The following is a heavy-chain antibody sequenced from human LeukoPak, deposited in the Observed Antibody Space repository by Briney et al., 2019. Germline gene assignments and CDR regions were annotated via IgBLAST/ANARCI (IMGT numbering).Heavy chain of an antibody. V-gene: IGHV4-59*08. Sequence: SETLSLTCTVSAGSIGSYYWSWIRQPPGKGLEWIGYIYYSGSTNYNPSLKSRVTISVDTSKNQFSLKLSSVTAADTAVYYCASQGYSSSWPYYYYGMDVWGQGTTVTVSS. CDR2: IYYSGST. J-gene: IGHJ6*02. D-gene: IGHD6-13*01. CDR3: ASQGYSSSWPYYYYGMDV. CDR1: AGSIGSYY.